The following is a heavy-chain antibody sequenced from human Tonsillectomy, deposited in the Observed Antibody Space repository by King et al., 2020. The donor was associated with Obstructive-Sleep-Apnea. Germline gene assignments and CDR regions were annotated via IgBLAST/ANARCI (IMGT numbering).Heavy chain of an antibody. D-gene: IGHD3-10*01. J-gene: IGHJ4*02. CDR3: AKSPDFYGSGSYFY. V-gene: IGHV3-23*04. Sequence: VQLVESGGGLVQPGGSLRLSCAASEFTFSSYAMSWVRQAPGKGLEWVSTISGSGGSTYYADSVKGRFTISRDNSKDTLYLQMNSLRAVDTAVYFCAKSPDFYGSGSYFYWGQGTLVTVSS. CDR1: EFTFSSYA. CDR2: ISGSGGST.